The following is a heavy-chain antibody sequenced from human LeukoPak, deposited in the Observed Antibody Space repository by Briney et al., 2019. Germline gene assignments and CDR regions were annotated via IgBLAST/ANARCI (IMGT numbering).Heavy chain of an antibody. Sequence: PGGSLRLSCATSGFTFSNFPMTWIRQAPGKGLEWVSAISGSGGSTYYADSVKGRFTISRENSQNTLYLQMNSLRAEDTAVYYCAKDGYGVLDYWGQGTLVTVSS. CDR1: GFTFSNFP. J-gene: IGHJ4*02. V-gene: IGHV3-23*01. CDR3: AKDGYGVLDY. D-gene: IGHD4-17*01. CDR2: ISGSGGST.